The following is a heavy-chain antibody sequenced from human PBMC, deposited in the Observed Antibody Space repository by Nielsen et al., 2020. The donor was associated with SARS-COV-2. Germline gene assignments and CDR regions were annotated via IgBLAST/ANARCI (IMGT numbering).Heavy chain of an antibody. J-gene: IGHJ4*02. V-gene: IGHV4-59*08. D-gene: IGHD6-19*01. CDR2: IYYSGST. CDR3: ASNTKAGTFH. CDR1: GGSISSYY. Sequence: SETLSLTCTVSGGSISSYYWSWIRQPPGKGLEWIGYIYYSGSTNYNPSPKSRVTISVDTSKNQFSLKLSSVTAADTAVYYCASNTKAGTFHWGQGTLVTVSS.